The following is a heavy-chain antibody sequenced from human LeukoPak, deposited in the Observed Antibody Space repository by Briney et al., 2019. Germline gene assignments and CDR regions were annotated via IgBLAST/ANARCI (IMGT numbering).Heavy chain of an antibody. V-gene: IGHV3-30*03. D-gene: IGHD4/OR15-4a*01. CDR3: ARRAGAYSHPYDY. J-gene: IGHJ4*02. CDR1: GFPFSSYG. Sequence: GMSLRLSCAASGFPFSSYGMHWVRQAPGKGLEWVAAISNDGNNKFYADSVKGRFTISRDNPKNTMNLQMNSLRADDMAVYYCARRAGAYSHPYDYWGQGTLVTVSS. CDR2: ISNDGNNK.